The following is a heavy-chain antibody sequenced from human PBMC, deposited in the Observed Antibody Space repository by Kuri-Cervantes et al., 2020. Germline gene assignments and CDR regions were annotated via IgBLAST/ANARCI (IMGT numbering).Heavy chain of an antibody. J-gene: IGHJ4*02. Sequence: LSCTVSGGSISSGDYYWSWIRQPPGKGLEWIGYIYYTGSTYYNRSLKSRVTISVDSSKNQYSLKLSSVIAADTAVYYCARQRGSPSFDYWGQGTLVTVSS. CDR2: IYYTGST. D-gene: IGHD1-1*01. CDR1: GGSISSGDYY. CDR3: ARQRGSPSFDY. V-gene: IGHV4-30-4*01.